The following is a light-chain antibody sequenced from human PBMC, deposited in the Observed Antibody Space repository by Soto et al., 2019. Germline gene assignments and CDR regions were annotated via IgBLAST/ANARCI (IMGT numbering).Light chain of an antibody. CDR2: GAS. CDR1: QSVLYSSNNKNY. J-gene: IGKJ1*01. CDR3: QQYGSSPGT. Sequence: DILLTQSPDSLAVSLGEGATINCKSSQSVLYSSNNKNYLAWYQQKPGQAPRLLIYGASNRATGIPDRFSGSGSGTDFTLTISRLEPEDFAVYYCQQYGSSPGTFGQGTKVDIK. V-gene: IGKV4-1*01.